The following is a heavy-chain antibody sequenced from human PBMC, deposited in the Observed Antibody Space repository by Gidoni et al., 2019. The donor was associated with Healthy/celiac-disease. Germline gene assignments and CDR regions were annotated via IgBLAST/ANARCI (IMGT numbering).Heavy chain of an antibody. CDR1: GGTFSSYA. D-gene: IGHD3-3*01. J-gene: IGHJ3*02. CDR3: AQPSAHRTIFGVVIKGADAFDI. V-gene: IGHV1-69*01. Sequence: QVQLVQSGAEVKKPGSSVKVSCKASGGTFSSYAISWVRQAPGQGLEWMGGIIPIFGTANYAQKFQGRVTITADESTSTAYMELSSLRSEDTAVYYCAQPSAHRTIFGVVIKGADAFDIWGQGTMVTVSS. CDR2: IIPIFGTA.